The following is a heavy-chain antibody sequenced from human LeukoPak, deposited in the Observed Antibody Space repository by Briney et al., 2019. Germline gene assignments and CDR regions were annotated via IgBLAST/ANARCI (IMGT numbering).Heavy chain of an antibody. V-gene: IGHV1-46*01. Sequence: ASVKVSCTAPGYTFTSYYMHWVRQAPGQGLEWMGIINPSGGSTSYAQKFQGRVTMTRDTSTSTVYMELSSLRSEDTAVYYCARDRRNIAARPGGWFDPWGQGTLVTVSS. CDR3: ARDRRNIAARPGGWFDP. CDR2: INPSGGST. J-gene: IGHJ5*02. D-gene: IGHD6-6*01. CDR1: GYTFTSYY.